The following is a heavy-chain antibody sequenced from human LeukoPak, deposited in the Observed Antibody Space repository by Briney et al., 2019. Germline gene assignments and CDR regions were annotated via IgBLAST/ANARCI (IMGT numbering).Heavy chain of an antibody. V-gene: IGHV1-69*01. CDR2: IIPIFGTA. CDR1: EGTFSSYA. CDR3: ARAGFGGFGVYYYYMDV. J-gene: IGHJ6*03. Sequence: SVKVSCKASEGTFSSYAISWVRQAPGQGLEWMGGIIPIFGTANYAQKFQGRVTITADESTSTAYMELSSLRSEDTAVYYCARAGFGGFGVYYYYMDVWGKGTTVTVSS. D-gene: IGHD3-10*01.